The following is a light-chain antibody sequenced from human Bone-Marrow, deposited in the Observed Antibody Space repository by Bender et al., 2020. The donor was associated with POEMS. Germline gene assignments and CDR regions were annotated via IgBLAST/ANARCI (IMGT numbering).Light chain of an antibody. J-gene: IGLJ2*01. CDR3: QSADSSGSLVL. V-gene: IGLV3-25*03. CDR1: SLPDQY. Sequence: SYELTQPPSVSVSPGQTARIPCSGDSLPDQYAYWYQQKPGQAPVLIIYKDRERPSGIPERFSGSSSGTTVTLTISGVQAEDEADYYCQSADSSGSLVLFGGGTTLTVL. CDR2: KDR.